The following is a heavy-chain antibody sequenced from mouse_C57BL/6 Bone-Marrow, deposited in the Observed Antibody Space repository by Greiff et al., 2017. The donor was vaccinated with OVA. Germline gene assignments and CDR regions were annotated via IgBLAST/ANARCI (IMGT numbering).Heavy chain of an antibody. D-gene: IGHD1-1*01. CDR2: ISGGGGNT. CDR1: GFNFSSYT. CDR3: ARQTSITTVVAPYVDY. Sequence: EVQRVESGGGLVKPGGSLKLSCAASGFNFSSYTMSWVRQTPEKRLEWVATISGGGGNTYYPDSVKGRFTISRDNAKNTLYLQMSSLRSEDTALYYCARQTSITTVVAPYVDYWGQGTTLTVSS. V-gene: IGHV5-9*01. J-gene: IGHJ2*01.